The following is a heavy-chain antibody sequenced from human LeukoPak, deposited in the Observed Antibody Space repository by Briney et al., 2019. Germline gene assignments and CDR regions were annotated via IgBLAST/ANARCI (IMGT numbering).Heavy chain of an antibody. CDR1: GFTVSSNY. Sequence: GGSLRLSCAASGFTVSSNYMSWVRQAPGKGLEWVSVIYSGGSTYYADSVKGRFTISRDNSKNTVYLQMNSLRAEDTAVYYCAKVFSGSFDYGGQGTLVTVSS. D-gene: IGHD3-10*01. J-gene: IGHJ4*02. CDR3: AKVFSGSFDY. CDR2: IYSGGST. V-gene: IGHV3-66*01.